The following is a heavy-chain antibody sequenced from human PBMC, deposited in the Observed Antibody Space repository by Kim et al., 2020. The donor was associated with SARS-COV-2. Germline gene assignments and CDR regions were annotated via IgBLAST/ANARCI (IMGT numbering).Heavy chain of an antibody. D-gene: IGHD2-2*01. CDR2: IKQDGREK. V-gene: IGHV3-7*03. Sequence: GGSLRLSCAASGFIFSNYWMSWVRQAPGKGLEWVANIKQDGREKYYVESVRGRFTISRDNAKNSLYLQMNSLRAEDTAVDFCAGEVRTYQAFDIWGQGT. CDR1: GFIFSNYW. CDR3: AGEVRTYQAFDI. J-gene: IGHJ3*02.